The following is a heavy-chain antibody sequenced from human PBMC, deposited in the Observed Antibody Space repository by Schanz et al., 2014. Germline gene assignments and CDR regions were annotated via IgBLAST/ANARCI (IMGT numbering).Heavy chain of an antibody. D-gene: IGHD3-3*01. CDR3: AKIWKAHHLTGRPGWSDGMDV. J-gene: IGHJ6*02. CDR1: GFIFSTFG. CDR2: IWYDGNKK. Sequence: QVYLVQSGGGVVQPGRSLRLSCAASGFIFSTFGMQWVRQAPGKGLEWVAVIWYDGNKKYYADSVKGRFTVSRDNSKNTLFLQMNSLRVEDTAIYYCAKIWKAHHLTGRPGWSDGMDVWGQGTTV. V-gene: IGHV3-33*06.